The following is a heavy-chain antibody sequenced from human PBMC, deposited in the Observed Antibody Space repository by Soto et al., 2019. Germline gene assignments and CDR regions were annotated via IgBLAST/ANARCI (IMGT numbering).Heavy chain of an antibody. J-gene: IGHJ4*02. V-gene: IGHV4-4*02. CDR1: GGSITHDRW. CDR2: IYHSGGT. D-gene: IGHD6-19*01. CDR3: AANGWYSIDY. Sequence: QMQLQESGPGLVKPSGTLSLTCTVSGGSITHDRWWSWVRQSPGKGLEWIGEIYHSGGTNYNPSLKSRVTISVDQSKNQFSLNLNSVAAAATAVYYCAANGWYSIDYWGQGSLVTVSS.